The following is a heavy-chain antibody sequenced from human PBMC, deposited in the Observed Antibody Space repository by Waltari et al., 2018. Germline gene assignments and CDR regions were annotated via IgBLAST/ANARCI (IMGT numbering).Heavy chain of an antibody. J-gene: IGHJ6*03. CDR1: GGSISSYY. CDR3: ARAAAAGTYYYYMDV. D-gene: IGHD6-13*01. V-gene: IGHV4-59*01. Sequence: QVQLQESGPGLVKPSETLSLPCTVSGGSISSYYWSWIRQPPGKGLEWIGYIYYSGSTNYNPSLKSRVTISVDTSKNQFSLKLSSVTAADTAVYYCARAAAAGTYYYYMDVWGKGTTVTVSS. CDR2: IYYSGST.